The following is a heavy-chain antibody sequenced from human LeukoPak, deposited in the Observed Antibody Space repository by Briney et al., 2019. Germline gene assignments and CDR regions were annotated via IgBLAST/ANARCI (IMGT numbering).Heavy chain of an antibody. Sequence: PGGSLRLSCAASGFTFSSYWMHWVRQAPGKGLVWVSRINSDGSSTLYADPVKGRFTISRHNDKNTLYLQMHSLRAEDTAVYYCARALAVAGTGGFDPWGQGTLVTVSS. CDR2: INSDGSST. V-gene: IGHV3-74*01. J-gene: IGHJ5*02. CDR1: GFTFSSYW. CDR3: ARALAVAGTGGFDP. D-gene: IGHD6-19*01.